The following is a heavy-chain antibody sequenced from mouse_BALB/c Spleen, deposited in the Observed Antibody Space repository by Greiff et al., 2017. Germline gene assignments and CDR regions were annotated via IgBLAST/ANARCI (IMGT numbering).Heavy chain of an antibody. CDR2: ISSGSSTI. D-gene: IGHD2-2*01. CDR1: GFTFSSFG. V-gene: IGHV5-17*02. Sequence: EVNLVESGGGLVQPGGSRKLSCAASGFTFSSFGMHWVRQAPEKGLEWVAYISSGSSTIYYADTVKGRFTISRDNPKNTLFLQMTSLRSEDTAMYYCARWGFPWFAYWGQGTSVTVSS. CDR3: ARWGFPWFAY. J-gene: IGHJ4*01.